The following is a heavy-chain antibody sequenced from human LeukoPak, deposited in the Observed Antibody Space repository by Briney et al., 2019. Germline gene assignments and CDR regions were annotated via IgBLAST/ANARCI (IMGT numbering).Heavy chain of an antibody. CDR3: ARDIHEVRFDYGMDV. J-gene: IGHJ6*02. Sequence: ASVKVSCKASGYIFTTYGINWVRQAPGQGLEWMGWISAYSANPNYAQKLQGRVTMTADTATSTAFMELRSLRSDDTAVYYCARDIHEVRFDYGMDVWGPGTTVTVSS. D-gene: IGHD2-2*02. CDR2: ISAYSANP. V-gene: IGHV1-18*01. CDR1: GYIFTTYG.